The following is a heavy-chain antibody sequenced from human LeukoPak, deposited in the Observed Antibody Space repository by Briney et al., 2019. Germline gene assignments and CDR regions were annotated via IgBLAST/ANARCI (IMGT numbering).Heavy chain of an antibody. CDR2: IYYSGST. V-gene: IGHV4-39*01. CDR1: GGSISSSYSY. D-gene: IGHD4-17*01. CDR3: ARRAVTYYFDY. Sequence: SETLSLTCTVSGGSISSSYSYWGWIHQPPGKGRECIGSIYYSGSTYFNPSLKSRVTISVDTSKNQFSLKLTSVTAADTAVYYCARRAVTYYFDYWGQGTLVTVSS. J-gene: IGHJ4*02.